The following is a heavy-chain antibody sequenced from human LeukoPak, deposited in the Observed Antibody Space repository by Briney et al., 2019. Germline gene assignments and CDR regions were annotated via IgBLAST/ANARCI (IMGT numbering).Heavy chain of an antibody. V-gene: IGHV3-74*01. D-gene: IGHD1-26*01. CDR1: GFTFSSYW. Sequence: GGSLRLSCAASGFTFSSYWMHWVRQAPGKGLVWVSRINSDGSSTTYADSVKGRFTISRDNSKNTLYLQMNSLRAEDTAVYYCAREGAVGANFDYWGQGTLVTVSS. J-gene: IGHJ4*02. CDR3: AREGAVGANFDY. CDR2: INSDGSST.